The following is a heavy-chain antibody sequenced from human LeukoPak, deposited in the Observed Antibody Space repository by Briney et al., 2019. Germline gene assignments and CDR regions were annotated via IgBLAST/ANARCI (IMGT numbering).Heavy chain of an antibody. CDR3: ARAVGATPFDY. CDR1: GGSFSGYY. CDR2: INHSGST. D-gene: IGHD1-26*01. V-gene: IGHV4-34*01. J-gene: IGHJ4*02. Sequence: PSETLSLTCAVYGGSFSGYYWSWIRQPPGKGLEWIGEINHSGSTNYNASLKSRVTISVDTSKNQFSLKLSSVTAADTAVYYCARAVGATPFDYWGQGTLVTVSS.